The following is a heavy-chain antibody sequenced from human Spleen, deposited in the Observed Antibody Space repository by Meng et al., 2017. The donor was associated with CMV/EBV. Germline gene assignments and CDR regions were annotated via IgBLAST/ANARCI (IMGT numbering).Heavy chain of an antibody. Sequence: GGSLRLSCAASGFSFSSYEMNWVRQAPGKGLEWVSYISSSGSTIYNADSVKGRFTISRDTAKNSLFLQMNSLRAEDTAVYYCARGTRRKGMDVWGQGTTVTVSS. V-gene: IGHV3-48*03. CDR1: GFSFSSYE. CDR3: ARGTRRKGMDV. J-gene: IGHJ6*01. CDR2: ISSSGSTI.